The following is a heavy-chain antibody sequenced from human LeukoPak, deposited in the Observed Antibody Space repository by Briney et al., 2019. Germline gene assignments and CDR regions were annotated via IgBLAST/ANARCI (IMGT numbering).Heavy chain of an antibody. CDR3: ARYSSSSGGPY. J-gene: IGHJ4*02. Sequence: SGGSLRLSCAASGFTFSSYAMSWVRQAPGKGLEWVSAISGSGGSTYYADSVKGRFTISRDNSKNTLYLQMNSLRAEDTAVYYCARYSSSSGGPYWGQGTLVTVSS. V-gene: IGHV3-23*01. CDR1: GFTFSSYA. D-gene: IGHD6-6*01. CDR2: ISGSGGST.